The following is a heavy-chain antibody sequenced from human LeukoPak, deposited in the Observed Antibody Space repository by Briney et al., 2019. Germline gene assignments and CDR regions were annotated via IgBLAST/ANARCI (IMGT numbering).Heavy chain of an antibody. J-gene: IGHJ4*02. D-gene: IGHD3-10*01. CDR1: GYSISSGYY. CDR2: IYHSGST. Sequence: SETLSLTCAVSGYSISSGYYWGWIRQPPGKGLEWIGSIYHSGSTYYNPSLKSRVTISVDTSKNQFSLKLSSVTAADTAVYYCARGLLLWFGESIPTFDYWGQGTLVTVSS. CDR3: ARGLLLWFGESIPTFDY. V-gene: IGHV4-38-2*01.